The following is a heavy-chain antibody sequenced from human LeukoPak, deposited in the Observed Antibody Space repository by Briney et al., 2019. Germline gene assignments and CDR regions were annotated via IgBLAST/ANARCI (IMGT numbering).Heavy chain of an antibody. V-gene: IGHV3-21*01. D-gene: IGHD6-13*01. CDR3: ARASLPPGIAAAGTSAYYFDY. CDR2: IDSSSTYI. J-gene: IGHJ4*02. Sequence: GGSLRLSCAASGFTVSSNYMSWVRQAPGKGLEWVSFIDSSSTYIHYADSVKDRFTISRDNAKNSLFLQMNSLRAEDAAVYYCARASLPPGIAAAGTSAYYFDYWGQGTLVTVSS. CDR1: GFTVSSNY.